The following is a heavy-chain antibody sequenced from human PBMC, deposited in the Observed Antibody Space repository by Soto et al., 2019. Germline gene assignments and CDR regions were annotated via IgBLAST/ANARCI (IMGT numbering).Heavy chain of an antibody. Sequence: LSLTCTVSGGSISRGGYYWSWIRQHPGKGLEWIGYIYNSGSTYYNPSLKSRVTISVDTSKNQFSLKLTSVTAADPAVYFCVRSPGWYKIDSWGQGILVTVSS. CDR3: VRSPGWYKIDS. CDR2: IYNSGST. J-gene: IGHJ4*02. V-gene: IGHV4-31*03. D-gene: IGHD6-19*01. CDR1: GGSISRGGYY.